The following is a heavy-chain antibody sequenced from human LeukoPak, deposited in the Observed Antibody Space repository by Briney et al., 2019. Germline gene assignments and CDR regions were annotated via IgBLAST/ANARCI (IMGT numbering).Heavy chain of an antibody. CDR3: AKSSSTKLVTPYYYYYGMDV. J-gene: IGHJ6*02. CDR1: GFTFSSYA. D-gene: IGHD6-13*01. CDR2: ISGSGGST. Sequence: PGGSLRLSCAASGFTFSSYAMSWVRQAPGKGLEWVSAISGSGGSTYYADSVEGRFTISRDNSKNTLYLQMNSLRAEDTAVYYCAKSSSTKLVTPYYYYYGMDVWGQGTTVTVSS. V-gene: IGHV3-23*01.